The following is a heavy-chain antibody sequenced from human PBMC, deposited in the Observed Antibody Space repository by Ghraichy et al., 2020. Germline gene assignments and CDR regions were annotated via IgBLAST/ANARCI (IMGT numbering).Heavy chain of an antibody. CDR3: ARDPDYGGNSAWYFDL. CDR1: GYTFTGYY. V-gene: IGHV1-2*02. D-gene: IGHD4-23*01. J-gene: IGHJ2*01. Sequence: ASVKVSCKASGYTFTGYYMHWVRQAPGQGLEWMGWINPNSGGTNYAQKFQGRVTMTRDTSISTAYMELSRLRSDDTAVYYCARDPDYGGNSAWYFDLWGRGTLVTVSS. CDR2: INPNSGGT.